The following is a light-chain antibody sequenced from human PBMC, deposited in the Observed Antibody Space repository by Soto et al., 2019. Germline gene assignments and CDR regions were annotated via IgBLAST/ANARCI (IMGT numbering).Light chain of an antibody. CDR2: GNS. Sequence: QSVLTQPPSVSGVPGQRVTISCTGSSSNIGAGYDVHWYQQLPGTAPKLLIYGNSNRPSGVPDRFSGSKSGTSASLAITGLQAEDEADYYCQSYDSSLSALVFGGGTKVTVL. CDR3: QSYDSSLSALV. V-gene: IGLV1-40*01. CDR1: SSNIGAGYD. J-gene: IGLJ2*01.